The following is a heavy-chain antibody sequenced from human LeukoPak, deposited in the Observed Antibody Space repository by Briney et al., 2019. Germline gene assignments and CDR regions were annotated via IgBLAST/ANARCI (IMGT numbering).Heavy chain of an antibody. J-gene: IGHJ4*02. CDR2: ISSSGSTI. V-gene: IGHV3-48*03. D-gene: IGHD6-19*01. Sequence: GGSLRLSCAASGFTFSSYEMNWVRQAPGKGLEWVSYISSSGSTIYYADSVKGRFTISRDNSKNTLFLQMNSLRGEDTAMYYCARIQGGGYRTADYWGQGTLVTVSS. CDR1: GFTFSSYE. CDR3: ARIQGGGYRTADY.